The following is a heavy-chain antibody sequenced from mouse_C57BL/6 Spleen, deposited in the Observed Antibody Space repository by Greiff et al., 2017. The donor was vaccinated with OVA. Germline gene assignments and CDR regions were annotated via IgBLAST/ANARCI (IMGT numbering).Heavy chain of an antibody. CDR1: GFTFSDYY. V-gene: IGHV5-12*01. J-gene: IGHJ2*01. CDR3: ARLLRGYFDY. CDR2: ISNGGGST. Sequence: EVKLMESGGGLVQPGGSLKLSCAASGFTFSDYYMYWVRQTPEKRLEWVAYISNGGGSTYYPDTVKGRFTISRDNAKNTLYLQMSRLKSEDTAMYYCARLLRGYFDYWGQGTTLTVSS.